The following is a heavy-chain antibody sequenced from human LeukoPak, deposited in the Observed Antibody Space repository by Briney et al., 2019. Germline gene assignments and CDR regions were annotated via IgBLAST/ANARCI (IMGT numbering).Heavy chain of an antibody. CDR1: GFTFSSYA. J-gene: IGHJ3*02. CDR3: AKGRYFDWLLGSDDAFDI. CDR2: ISGSGGST. V-gene: IGHV3-23*01. D-gene: IGHD3-9*01. Sequence: GGSLRLSCAASGFTFSSYAMSWVRQAPGKGLEWVSAISGSGGSTYYADSVKGRFTTSRDNSKNTLYLQMNSLRAEDTAVYYCAKGRYFDWLLGSDDAFDIWGQGTMVTVSS.